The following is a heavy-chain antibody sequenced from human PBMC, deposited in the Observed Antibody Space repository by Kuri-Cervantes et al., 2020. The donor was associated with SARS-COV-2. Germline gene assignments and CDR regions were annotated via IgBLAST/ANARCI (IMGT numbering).Heavy chain of an antibody. CDR2: LYTSGST. Sequence: SETLSLTCTVSSGSIKNYYWTWIRQPAGKGLEWIGRLYTSGSTDYNASFKSRITMSLDTSKNQFSLKLSSVAAADTAVYYCARHTTIGSTVTHFDYWGQGTLVTVSS. J-gene: IGHJ4*02. CDR1: SGSIKNYY. D-gene: IGHD5/OR15-5a*01. V-gene: IGHV4-4*07. CDR3: ARHTTIGSTVTHFDY.